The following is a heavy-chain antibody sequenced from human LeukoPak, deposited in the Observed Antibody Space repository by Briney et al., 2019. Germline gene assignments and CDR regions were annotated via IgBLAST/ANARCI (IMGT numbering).Heavy chain of an antibody. CDR2: ISSSSSYI. CDR1: GFTFSSYS. D-gene: IGHD4-17*01. CDR3: ARGTNRPSRVTFFPGRPPHYGRDV. Sequence: PGGSLRLSCVASGFTFSSYSMNWVRQAPGKGLEWVSSISSSSSYIYYADSVKGRFTISRDNAKNSLYLQMNSLRAEDTAVYYWARGTNRPSRVTFFPGRPPHYGRDVWAKGTRAPFPS. V-gene: IGHV3-21*01. J-gene: IGHJ6*04.